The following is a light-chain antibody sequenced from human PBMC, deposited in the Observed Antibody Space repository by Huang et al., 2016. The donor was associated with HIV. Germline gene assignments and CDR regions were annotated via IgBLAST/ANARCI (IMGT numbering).Light chain of an antibody. V-gene: IGKV1-39*01. CDR3: QESYSTFFV. CDR2: AAS. CDR1: QSISSY. J-gene: IGKJ3*01. Sequence: DIQMTQSPSSLSASVGDRVTITCRASQSISSYLNWYQQKPGKAPKLLIYAASTLQGGVPSRFSCSGSGTDFTLTVNSLQPEDFATYYCQESYSTFFVFGPGTKVDIK.